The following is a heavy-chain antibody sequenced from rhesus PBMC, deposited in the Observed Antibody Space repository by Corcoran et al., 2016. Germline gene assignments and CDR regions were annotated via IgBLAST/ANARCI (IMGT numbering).Heavy chain of an antibody. CDR1: GYSISSGYG. CDR3: AREWGFDY. J-gene: IGHJ4*01. D-gene: IGHD7-45*01. Sequence: QVQLQESGPGLVKPSATLSLTCAVSGYSISSGYGWSWIRQPPGKGLEWIGYIGGSSGSTNYNPSLKSRVTVSKDTSKNQFSLKLSSVTAADTAVYYCAREWGFDYWGQGVLVTVSS. CDR2: IGGSSGST. V-gene: IGHV4-127*01.